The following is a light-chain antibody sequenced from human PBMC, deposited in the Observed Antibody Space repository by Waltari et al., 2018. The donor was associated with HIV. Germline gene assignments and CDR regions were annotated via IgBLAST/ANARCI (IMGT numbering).Light chain of an antibody. CDR1: SSDVGNYNY. Sequence: QSALTQPASVSGSPGQSIISCTGTSSDVGNYNYVSWFQQPPDKAPTLILFDVNKRPSGVSSRFSGSKSAKTASLTISGLQPEDEGDYFCTSYTSSDTWVFGGGTKVTVL. J-gene: IGLJ3*02. V-gene: IGLV2-14*03. CDR3: TSYTSSDTWV. CDR2: DVN.